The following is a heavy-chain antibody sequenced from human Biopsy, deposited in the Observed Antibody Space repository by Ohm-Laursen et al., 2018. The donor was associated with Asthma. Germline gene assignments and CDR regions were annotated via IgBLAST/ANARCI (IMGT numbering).Heavy chain of an antibody. CDR1: GGTFNTYV. J-gene: IGHJ4*02. CDR3: ARKAGSCISRTCYSLDF. Sequence: ASVKVSCKSLGGTFNTYVIGWVRQAPGQRLEWMGGINSVFGTTTYPQKFQDRVTITADDSTSTVYTELSSLRSEDTAVYYCARKAGSCISRTCYSLDFWGQGTLVTVSS. CDR2: INSVFGTT. V-gene: IGHV1-69*13. D-gene: IGHD2-2*01.